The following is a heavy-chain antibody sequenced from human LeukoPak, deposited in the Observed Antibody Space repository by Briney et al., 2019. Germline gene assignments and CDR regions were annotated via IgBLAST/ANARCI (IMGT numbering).Heavy chain of an antibody. J-gene: IGHJ6*03. CDR1: GGSISGYY. D-gene: IGHD6-13*01. CDR3: ARVYTGSSWDYYYYMDV. CDR2: IHTSGSI. Sequence: SETLSLTCTVSGGSISGYYWSWIRQPAGKGLEWIGRIHTSGSINYNPSLKSRVTMSVDTSKNQFSLRLSSVTAADTAVYYCARVYTGSSWDYYYYMDVWGKGTTVTVSS. V-gene: IGHV4-4*07.